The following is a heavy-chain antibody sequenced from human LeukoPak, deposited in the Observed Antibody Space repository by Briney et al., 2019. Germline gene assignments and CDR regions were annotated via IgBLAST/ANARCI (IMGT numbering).Heavy chain of an antibody. CDR3: ARDETYCGADCSLDY. CDR1: GFTFSSYS. V-gene: IGHV3-21*01. J-gene: IGHJ4*02. D-gene: IGHD2-21*01. Sequence: VGSLRLSCAASGFTFSSYSMNWVRQAPGKGLEWVSSISSSSTYIYYADSVKGRFTLSRDNAKNSLYLQVNSLRAEDTAVYYCARDETYCGADCSLDYWGQGTLVTVSS. CDR2: ISSSSTYI.